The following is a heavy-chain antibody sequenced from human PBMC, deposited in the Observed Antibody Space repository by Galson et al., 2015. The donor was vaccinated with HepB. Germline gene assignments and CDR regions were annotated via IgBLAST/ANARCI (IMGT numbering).Heavy chain of an antibody. Sequence: SVKVSCKASGYTITNYYMHWVRQAPGQGLEWMGIINPSGGSTSYAQKLQGRVTMTRDTSTSTVYMELSSLRSEDTAVYYCATDKYYDSSGPGGNNYGMDVWGQGTTVTVSS. D-gene: IGHD3-22*01. V-gene: IGHV1-46*04. CDR3: ATDKYYDSSGPGGNNYGMDV. CDR2: INPSGGST. CDR1: GYTITNYY. J-gene: IGHJ6*02.